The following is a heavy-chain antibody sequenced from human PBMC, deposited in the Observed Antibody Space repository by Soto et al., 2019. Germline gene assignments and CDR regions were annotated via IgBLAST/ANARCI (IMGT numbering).Heavy chain of an antibody. V-gene: IGHV3-33*01. CDR3: ARERYHSSGPNSVHGLFDY. Sequence: WGTLRLSCAASGFTFSSYGMHWVRQAPGKGLEWVAVIWYDVSNKYYADSVKGRFTISRDTSKNTLYLQMNIMIAEDTAVSYCARERYHSSGPNSVHGLFDYWGQGTPVTVTS. D-gene: IGHD3-22*01. CDR1: GFTFSSYG. CDR2: IWYDVSNK. J-gene: IGHJ4*02.